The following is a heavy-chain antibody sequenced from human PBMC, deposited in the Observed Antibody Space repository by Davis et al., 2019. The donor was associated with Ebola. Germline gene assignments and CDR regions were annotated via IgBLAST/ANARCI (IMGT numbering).Heavy chain of an antibody. Sequence: MPSETLSLTCTVSGGSISSSSYYWGWIRQPTGKGLAWIGSIYYSGNTSYNPSRKSRVTITVDTSKNHLSLKLSSVTAADTAVYYCARLTLWLQWLSGKFYFDYWGQGTLVTVSS. J-gene: IGHJ4*02. D-gene: IGHD5-24*01. CDR2: IYYSGNT. V-gene: IGHV4-39*01. CDR3: ARLTLWLQWLSGKFYFDY. CDR1: GGSISSSSYY.